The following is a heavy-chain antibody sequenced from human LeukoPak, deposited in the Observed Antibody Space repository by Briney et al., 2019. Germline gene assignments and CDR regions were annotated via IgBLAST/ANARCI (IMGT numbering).Heavy chain of an antibody. Sequence: PSETLSLTCTVSGGSISSGSYYWSWIRQPAGKGLEWIGRIYTSGSTNYNPSLKSRVTISVDTSKNQFSLKLSSVTAADTAVYYCARMEDDYWGQGTLVTVSS. J-gene: IGHJ4*02. CDR2: IYTSGST. CDR3: ARMEDDY. D-gene: IGHD3-3*01. CDR1: GGSISSGSYY. V-gene: IGHV4-61*02.